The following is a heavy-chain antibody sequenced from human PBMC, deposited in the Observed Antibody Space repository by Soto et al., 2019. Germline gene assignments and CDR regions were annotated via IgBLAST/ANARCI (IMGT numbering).Heavy chain of an antibody. CDR1: GDSVSSNSAA. CDR2: TYYRSKWYN. Sequence: SQTLSLTCAISGDSVSSNSAAWNWIRQSPSRGLEWLGRTYYRSKWYNDYAVSVRSRITINPDTSKNQFSLQLNSVTPEDTAVYYCEREPSSPEYNWFDPWGQETLVTVSS. V-gene: IGHV6-1*01. D-gene: IGHD6-19*01. J-gene: IGHJ5*02. CDR3: EREPSSPEYNWFDP.